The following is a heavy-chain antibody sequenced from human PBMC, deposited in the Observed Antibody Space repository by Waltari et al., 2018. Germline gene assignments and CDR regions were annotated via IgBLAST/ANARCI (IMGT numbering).Heavy chain of an antibody. D-gene: IGHD2-2*01. CDR1: GYSISSGYY. CDR2: IYHSGST. Sequence: QVQLQESGPGLVKPSETLSLTCTVSGYSISSGYYWGWFRQLPGKGLGWIGSIYHSGSTYYNPSLKSRVTISVDTSKNQFSLKLSSVTAADTAVYYCARDRPSGYCSSTSCYRGAFDIWGQGTMVTVSS. J-gene: IGHJ3*02. CDR3: ARDRPSGYCSSTSCYRGAFDI. V-gene: IGHV4-38-2*02.